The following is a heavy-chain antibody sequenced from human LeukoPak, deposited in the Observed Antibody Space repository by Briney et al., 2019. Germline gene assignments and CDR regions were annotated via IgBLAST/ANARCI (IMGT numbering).Heavy chain of an antibody. CDR3: ARGYTYYYDSSSPFDI. Sequence: QSGGSLRLSCAASGFTFSSYAMSWVRQAPGKGLEWVSAISGRGGSPYYADSVKGRFTISRDNSKNTLYLQMNSLRAEDTAVYYCARGYTYYYDSSSPFDIWGQGTMVTVSS. CDR2: ISGRGGSP. CDR1: GFTFSSYA. J-gene: IGHJ3*02. D-gene: IGHD3-22*01. V-gene: IGHV3-23*01.